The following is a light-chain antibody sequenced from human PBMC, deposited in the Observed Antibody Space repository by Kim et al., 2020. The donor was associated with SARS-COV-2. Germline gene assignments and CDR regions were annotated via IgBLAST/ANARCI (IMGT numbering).Light chain of an antibody. Sequence: SCSPGERATPSCRASQSVSSNYLARYQQKPGQAPRLLIYGASSRATGIPDRFSGSGSGTDFTLTISRLEPEDFAVYYCQQYGGSVTFGGGTKVDIK. CDR1: QSVSSNY. CDR3: QQYGGSVT. V-gene: IGKV3-20*01. J-gene: IGKJ4*01. CDR2: GAS.